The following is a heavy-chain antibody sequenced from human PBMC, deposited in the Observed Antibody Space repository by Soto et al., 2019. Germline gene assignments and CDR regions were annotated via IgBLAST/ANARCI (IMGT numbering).Heavy chain of an antibody. J-gene: IGHJ4*02. D-gene: IGHD3-10*01. CDR1: GGSFSGYY. V-gene: IGHV4-34*01. Sequence: WETLSLTCAVYGGSFSGYYWSWIRQSPGKGLEWIGEISHSGSTNYIPSLKSRLTISIDTSKNQFSLSLTSVSAADTAVYYCARGTSVRGVLVPFDYWGQGTLVTVSS. CDR2: ISHSGST. CDR3: ARGTSVRGVLVPFDY.